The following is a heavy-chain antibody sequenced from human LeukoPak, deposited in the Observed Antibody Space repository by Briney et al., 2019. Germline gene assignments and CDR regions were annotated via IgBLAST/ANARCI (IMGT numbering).Heavy chain of an antibody. Sequence: GGSLRLSCVASGFTFSSYWMSWVRQLPGKGLEWVANIKPDGSDKYHVDSVKGRFSISRDNAKNTLYLQMNSLRAEDLAVYYCARESTAVGDYYFDYWGQGILVAVSS. CDR3: ARESTAVGDYYFDY. CDR1: GFTFSSYW. J-gene: IGHJ4*02. V-gene: IGHV3-7*01. CDR2: IKPDGSDK. D-gene: IGHD3-16*01.